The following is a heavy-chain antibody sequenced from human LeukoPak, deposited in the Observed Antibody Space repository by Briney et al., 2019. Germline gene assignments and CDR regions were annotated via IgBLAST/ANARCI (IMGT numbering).Heavy chain of an antibody. CDR1: GGSIGSSSYY. D-gene: IGHD2-2*01. J-gene: IGHJ4*02. Sequence: PSETLSLTCTVSGGSIGSSSYYWGWIRQPPAKGLEWIGSIYYSGSTHYNLSLKSRVTIAVDTSKNQISLKLTSVTAADTAVYYCARPPGFSTSFWDWGQGTLVTVSS. V-gene: IGHV4-39*01. CDR2: IYYSGST. CDR3: ARPPGFSTSFWD.